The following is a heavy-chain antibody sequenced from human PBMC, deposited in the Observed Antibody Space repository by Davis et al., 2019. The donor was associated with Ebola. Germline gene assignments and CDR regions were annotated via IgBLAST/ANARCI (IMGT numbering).Heavy chain of an antibody. V-gene: IGHV3-74*01. CDR3: AAGGGSYYGVYAFDI. CDR1: GFTFSSYW. J-gene: IGHJ3*02. CDR2: IKSDGSST. Sequence: HTGGSLRLSCVASGFTFSSYWMHWVRQAPGKGLVWVSRIKSDGSSTSYADSVRGRFTISRDNAKNTMYLQMNSLRADDTAVYYCAAGGGSYYGVYAFDIWGQGTMVTVSS. D-gene: IGHD1-26*01.